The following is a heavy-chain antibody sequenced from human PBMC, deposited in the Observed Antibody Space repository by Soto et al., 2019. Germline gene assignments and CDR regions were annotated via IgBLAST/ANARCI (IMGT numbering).Heavy chain of an antibody. CDR2: IYWDDDK. CDR3: GHREAYGGDV. CDR1: GFSLSTSGVG. V-gene: IGHV2-5*02. D-gene: IGHD4-17*01. J-gene: IGHJ6*02. Sequence: QITLKESGPTLVKPTQTLTLTCTFSGFSLSTSGVGVGWIRQPPGKALEWLALIYWDDDKRYRPSLKSRLTITQDTSKNQVVLNMTNMDPVDTATYYCGHREAYGGDVWGQGTTVTVSS.